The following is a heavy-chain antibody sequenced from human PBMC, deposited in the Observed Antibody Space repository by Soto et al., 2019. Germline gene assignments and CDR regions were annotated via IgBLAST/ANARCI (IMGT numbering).Heavy chain of an antibody. CDR2: ISSSSSTI. D-gene: IGHD2-2*01. V-gene: IGHV3-48*01. CDR3: ASNQGYCSSTSCYAGGYFDY. Sequence: RGSLRLSCAASGFTFSSYSMNWVRQAPGKGLEWVSYISSSSSTIYYADSVKGRFTISRDNAKNSLYLQMNSLRAEDTAVYYCASNQGYCSSTSCYAGGYFDYWGQGTLVTVSS. J-gene: IGHJ4*02. CDR1: GFTFSSYS.